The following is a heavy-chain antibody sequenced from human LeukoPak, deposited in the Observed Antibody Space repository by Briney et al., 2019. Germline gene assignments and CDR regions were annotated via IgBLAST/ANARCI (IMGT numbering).Heavy chain of an antibody. CDR3: AKDRAAAGSVYYFDY. J-gene: IGHJ4*02. CDR1: GFTFSSYG. Sequence: GGSLRLSCAASGFTFSSYGMHWVRQAPGKGLEWVEFIRYDGSNKYYADSVKGRFTISRDNSKNTLYLQMNSLRAEDTAVYYCAKDRAAAGSVYYFDYWGQGTLVTVSS. D-gene: IGHD6-13*01. CDR2: IRYDGSNK. V-gene: IGHV3-30*02.